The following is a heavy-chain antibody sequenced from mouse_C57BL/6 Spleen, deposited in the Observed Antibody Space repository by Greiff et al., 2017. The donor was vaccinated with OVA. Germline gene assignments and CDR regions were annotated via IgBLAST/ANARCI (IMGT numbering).Heavy chain of an antibody. J-gene: IGHJ4*01. D-gene: IGHD2-2*01. CDR1: GYSITSGYY. CDR3: ARDSYYYGYDDYAMDY. V-gene: IGHV3-6*01. CDR2: ISYDGSN. Sequence: DVKLQESGPGLVKPSQSLSLTCSVTGYSITSGYYWNWIRQFPGNKLEWMGYISYDGSNNYNPSLKNRISITRDTSKNQFFLKLNSVTTEDTATYYCARDSYYYGYDDYAMDYWGQGTSVTVSS.